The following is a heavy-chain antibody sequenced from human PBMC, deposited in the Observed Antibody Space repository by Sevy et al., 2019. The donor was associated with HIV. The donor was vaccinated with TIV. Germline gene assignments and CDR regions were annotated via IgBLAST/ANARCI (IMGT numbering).Heavy chain of an antibody. CDR3: ARERIVGATWGGFDY. V-gene: IGHV3-53*01. Sequence: GSLRLSCAASGFTVSRNYMSWVRQAPGKGLEWVSVIYSGGSTYYADSVKGRFTISSYNSKNTLYLQMNSLRAEDTAVYYCARERIVGATWGGFDYWGQGTLVTVSS. CDR1: GFTVSRNY. J-gene: IGHJ4*02. CDR2: IYSGGST. D-gene: IGHD1-26*01.